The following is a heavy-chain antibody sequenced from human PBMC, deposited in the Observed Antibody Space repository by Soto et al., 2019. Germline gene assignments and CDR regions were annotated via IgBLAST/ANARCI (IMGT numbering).Heavy chain of an antibody. CDR2: IYYSGST. Sequence: QLQLQESGPGLVKPSETLSLTCTVPGGSISSTSYYWGWIRQPPRKGQVWIGTIYYSGSTYYNPSLKSRVTTSVDPSKNNCTLKLSAVTSSDTAVYYCEKVAGDRGPHNYFHYWGQGTLVIVSS. CDR1: GGSISSTSYY. V-gene: IGHV4-39*02. CDR3: EKVAGDRGPHNYFHY. D-gene: IGHD2-21*01. J-gene: IGHJ4*02.